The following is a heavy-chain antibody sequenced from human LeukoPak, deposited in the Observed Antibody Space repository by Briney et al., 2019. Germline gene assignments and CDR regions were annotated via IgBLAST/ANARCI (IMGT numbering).Heavy chain of an antibody. CDR1: GYTFTSYG. D-gene: IGHD3-10*01. Sequence: ASVKVSCKASGYTFTSYGISWVRQAPGQGLERMGWISAYNGNTNYAQKLQGRVTMTTDTSTSTAYMELRSLRSDDTAVYYCARDGYYYGSGSPPHYYYGMDVWGQGTTVTVSS. CDR2: ISAYNGNT. J-gene: IGHJ6*02. V-gene: IGHV1-18*01. CDR3: ARDGYYYGSGSPPHYYYGMDV.